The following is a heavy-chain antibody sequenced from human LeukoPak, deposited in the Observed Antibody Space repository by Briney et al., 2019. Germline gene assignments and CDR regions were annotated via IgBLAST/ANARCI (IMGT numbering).Heavy chain of an antibody. V-gene: IGHV3-23*01. CDR2: IGGSGANT. CDR3: AKAKGLLFFDY. Sequence: GGSLRLSCAASGVTLSSYAMTWVRQAPGKGLEYVSAIGGSGANTYYADSVKGRFTISRDNSKNTLYLQMNSLRAEDTAVYHCAKAKGLLFFDYWGQGTLVTVSS. J-gene: IGHJ4*02. CDR1: GVTLSSYA. D-gene: IGHD2-21*02.